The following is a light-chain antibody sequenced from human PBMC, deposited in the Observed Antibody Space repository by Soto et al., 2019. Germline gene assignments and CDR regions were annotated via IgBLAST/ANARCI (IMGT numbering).Light chain of an antibody. V-gene: IGKV1-17*03. J-gene: IGKJ2*01. Sequence: DVQLTQSPSAMSASVGDRVTITCRASQDITRFVAWFQQKPGKAPERLLYETSSLQPGVPSRFSGSGSGREFTLTISGLQPLDLENCDCLQHNNYPNTFGQGIKLQI. CDR2: ETS. CDR3: LQHNNYPNT. CDR1: QDITRF.